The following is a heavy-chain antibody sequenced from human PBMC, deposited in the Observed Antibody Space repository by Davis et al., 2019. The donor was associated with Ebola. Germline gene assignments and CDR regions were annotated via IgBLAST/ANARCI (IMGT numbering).Heavy chain of an antibody. J-gene: IGHJ6*04. CDR3: ARSPYYGVDV. CDR2: IYHSGST. V-gene: IGHV4-30-2*01. Sequence: LRLSCAVSGGSISSGGYSWSWIRQPPGKGLEWIGYIYHSGSTYYNPSLKSRATISVDTSRNQFSLRLSSVTAADTAVYYCARSPYYGVDVWGKGTTVTVSS. CDR1: GGSISSGGYS.